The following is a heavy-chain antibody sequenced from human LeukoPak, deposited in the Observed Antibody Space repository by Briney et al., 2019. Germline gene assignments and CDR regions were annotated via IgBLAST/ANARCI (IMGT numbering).Heavy chain of an antibody. CDR3: ARGRTYYYDTSGYYPSIYYGMDV. D-gene: IGHD3-22*01. CDR1: GGSFSGYY. J-gene: IGHJ6*02. CDR2: INHGEST. Sequence: SETLSLSCAVSGGSFSGYYWYWIRQPPGKGLEWIGEINHGESTNYNPSLKSRATLSVDTSKNQFSLKLTSVTAADTAVYYCARGRTYYYDTSGYYPSIYYGMDVWGQGTTVIVSS. V-gene: IGHV4-34*01.